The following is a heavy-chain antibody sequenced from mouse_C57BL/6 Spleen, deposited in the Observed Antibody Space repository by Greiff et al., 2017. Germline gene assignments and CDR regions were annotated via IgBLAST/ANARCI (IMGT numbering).Heavy chain of an antibody. V-gene: IGHV1-64*01. CDR2: IHPNSGST. CDR1: GYTFTSYW. CDR3: AREDYGSSYRYFDY. J-gene: IGHJ2*01. Sequence: VQLQQPGAELVKPGASVKLSCKASGYTFTSYWMHWVKQSPGQGLEWIGMIHPNSGSTNYNEKFKSKATLTVDKSSSTAYMQLSSLTSEDSAVYYCAREDYGSSYRYFDYWGQGTTLTVSS. D-gene: IGHD1-1*01.